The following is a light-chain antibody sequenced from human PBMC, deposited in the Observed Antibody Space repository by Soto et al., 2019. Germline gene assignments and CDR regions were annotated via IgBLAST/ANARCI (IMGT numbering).Light chain of an antibody. V-gene: IGKV1-39*01. CDR1: RSISNY. CDR2: AAS. J-gene: IGKJ4*01. CDR3: QQSYSTPPA. Sequence: DIQMTQSPSSLSASVGDRVTITCRASRSISNYLNWYQQKPGKAPKVLIFAASTLQSGVPSRFSGSGSGTDFTLTISSLQPEDFATYYCQQSYSTPPAFGGGTRVEIK.